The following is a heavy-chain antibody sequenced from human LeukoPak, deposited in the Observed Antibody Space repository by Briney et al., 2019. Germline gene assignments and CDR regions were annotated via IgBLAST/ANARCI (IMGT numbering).Heavy chain of an antibody. V-gene: IGHV1-2*02. D-gene: IGHD6-19*01. J-gene: IGHJ4*02. CDR2: INPNSGGT. CDR1: GYTFTGYY. Sequence: ASVKVSCKASGYTFTGYYMHWVRQAPGQGLEWMGWINPNSGGTNYAQKFQGRVTMTRDTSISTAYMELSRLRSDDTAVYYCARVHSSGWYGVDYWGQGTLVTVSP. CDR3: ARVHSSGWYGVDY.